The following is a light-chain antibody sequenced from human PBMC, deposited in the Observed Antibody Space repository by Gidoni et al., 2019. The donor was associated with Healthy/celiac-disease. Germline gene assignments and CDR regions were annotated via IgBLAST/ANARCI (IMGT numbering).Light chain of an antibody. CDR2: GAS. CDR3: QQYNNWPTWT. Sequence: EIVMTQSPATLSVSPGERATLSCRASQSVSSNLHWYQQKPGQAPRLLIYGASTRATGIPARFSGSGSGTEFTLTISSLQSEDFAVYYCQQYNNWPTWTFGQGTKVEIK. CDR1: QSVSSN. J-gene: IGKJ1*01. V-gene: IGKV3-15*01.